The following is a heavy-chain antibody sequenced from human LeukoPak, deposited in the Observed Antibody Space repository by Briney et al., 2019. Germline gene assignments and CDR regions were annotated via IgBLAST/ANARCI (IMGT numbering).Heavy chain of an antibody. CDR1: GFTFSSYA. D-gene: IGHD1-14*01. CDR3: AKNPTTHNHVTGGGGGFDP. J-gene: IGHJ5*02. V-gene: IGHV3-30-3*02. Sequence: GRSLRLSCAASGFTFSSYALHWVRQSPGEGLEWVAVISNDGSNKYYADSVKGRFTISRDNSKNTLYLQMNSLRPEDSAVYYCAKNPTTHNHVTGGGGGFDPWGQGTLVTVSS. CDR2: ISNDGSNK.